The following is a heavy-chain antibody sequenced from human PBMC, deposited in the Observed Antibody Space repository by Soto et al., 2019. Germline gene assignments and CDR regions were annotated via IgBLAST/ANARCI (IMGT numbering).Heavy chain of an antibody. CDR3: ASAIEPQWGNDY. CDR2: ISYDGSNK. V-gene: IGHV3-30-3*01. J-gene: IGHJ4*02. D-gene: IGHD1-26*01. Sequence: GGSLRLSCAASGFTFSSYAMHWVRQAPGKGLEWVAVISYDGSNKYYADSVKGRFTISRDNSKNTLYLQMNSLRAEDTAVYYCASAIEPQWGNDYWGQGTLVTVSS. CDR1: GFTFSSYA.